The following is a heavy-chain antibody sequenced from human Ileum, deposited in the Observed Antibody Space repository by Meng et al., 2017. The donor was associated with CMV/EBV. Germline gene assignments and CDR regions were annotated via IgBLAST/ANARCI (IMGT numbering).Heavy chain of an antibody. CDR3: ARVGSGSYYFDY. D-gene: IGHD1-26*01. V-gene: IGHV1-8*03. Sequence: CQASGYTFTRFDINWVRQATGQGLEWMGWMNPNSGNTGYAQKFQGRVTITRNTSISTAYMELSSLRSEDTAVYYCARVGSGSYYFDYWGQGTLVTVSS. CDR1: GYTFTRFD. CDR2: MNPNSGNT. J-gene: IGHJ4*02.